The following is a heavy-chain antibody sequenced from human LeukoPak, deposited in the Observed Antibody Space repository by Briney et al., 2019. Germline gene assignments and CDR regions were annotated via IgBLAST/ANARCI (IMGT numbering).Heavy chain of an antibody. J-gene: IGHJ6*03. CDR1: GFTFNTYS. D-gene: IGHD1-26*01. V-gene: IGHV3-21*01. CDR2: IDSSGGYM. Sequence: GGSLRLSCEASGFTFNTYSMNWARQAPGKGLEWVSSIDSSGGYMFYADSVKGRFTISRDNAKNSLYLQMNSLGPEDTAVYYCARDPYSGNYGNYYYYYMDVWGKGTTATISS. CDR3: ARDPYSGNYGNYYYYYMDV.